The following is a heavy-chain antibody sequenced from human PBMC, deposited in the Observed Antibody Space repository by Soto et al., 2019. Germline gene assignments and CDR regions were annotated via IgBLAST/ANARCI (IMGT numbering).Heavy chain of an antibody. D-gene: IGHD2-2*01. V-gene: IGHV4-59*09. CDR3: ARGGHNVVVPAAMIPGWYFDL. J-gene: IGHJ2*01. CDR2: IYYSGST. Sequence: XEXIGYIYYSGSTNYNPSLKSRVTISVDTSKNQFSLKLSSVTAADTAVYYCARGGHNVVVPAAMIPGWYFDLWGRGTLVTVSS.